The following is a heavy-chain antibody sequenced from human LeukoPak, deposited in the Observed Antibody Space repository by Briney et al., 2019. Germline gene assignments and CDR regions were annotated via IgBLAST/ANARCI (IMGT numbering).Heavy chain of an antibody. D-gene: IGHD2-15*01. V-gene: IGHV1-69*06. Sequence: SVKASCKASGGTFSTYVISWVRQAPGQGLEWMGGIIPVFGTANYAEKFQDRVTITADKSTSTAYMELSSLRSEDTAMYYCAINQAGYCGGGSCYRHEFYYMDVWGKGTSVTVSS. CDR1: GGTFSTYV. CDR3: AINQAGYCGGGSCYRHEFYYMDV. CDR2: IIPVFGTA. J-gene: IGHJ6*03.